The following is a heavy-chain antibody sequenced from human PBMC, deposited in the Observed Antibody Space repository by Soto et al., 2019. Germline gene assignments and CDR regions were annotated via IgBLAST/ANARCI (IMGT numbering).Heavy chain of an antibody. CDR2: IYHNGVI. J-gene: IGHJ5*02. D-gene: IGHD2-2*01. V-gene: IGHV4-59*02. CDR3: ARGPSSSLVMPWFDP. CDR1: GGSVNNYY. Sequence: SETLSLTCTVSGGSVNNYYWSWSRQAPGKGLEWIAYIYHNGVINYNPSLKSRVTITIDTSKTQFSLKLTSVTAADTAVYYCARGPSSSLVMPWFDPWGPGTLVTVSS.